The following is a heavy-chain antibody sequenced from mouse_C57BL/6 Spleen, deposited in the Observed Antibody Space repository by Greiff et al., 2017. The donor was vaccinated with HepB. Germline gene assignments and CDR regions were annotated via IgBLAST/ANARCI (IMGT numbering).Heavy chain of an antibody. J-gene: IGHJ1*03. CDR3: ARGDYYGSSYDWYFDV. CDR1: GYTFTSYT. V-gene: IGHV1-4*01. D-gene: IGHD1-1*01. Sequence: QVQLQQSGAELARPGASVKMSCKASGYTFTSYTMHWVKQRPGQGLEWIGYINPSSGYTKYNQKFKDKATLTADKSSSTAYMQLSSLTSEDSAVYYCARGDYYGSSYDWYFDVWGTGTTVTVSS. CDR2: INPSSGYT.